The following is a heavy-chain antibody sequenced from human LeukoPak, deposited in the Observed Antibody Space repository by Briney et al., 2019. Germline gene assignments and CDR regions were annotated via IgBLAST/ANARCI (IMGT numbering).Heavy chain of an antibody. D-gene: IGHD1-1*01. CDR2: ISHDGNT. CDR3: ARRRDWNDVLDP. J-gene: IGHJ5*02. CDR1: GESFSDYY. V-gene: IGHV4-34*01. Sequence: PSETLSLTCAVYGESFSDYYWSWIRQPPEKGLEWIGQISHDGNTNYNPSLKSRVTLSTDTSKNQFSLRLTSVTTADTAIYYCARRRDWNDVLDPWGQGTPVTVPS.